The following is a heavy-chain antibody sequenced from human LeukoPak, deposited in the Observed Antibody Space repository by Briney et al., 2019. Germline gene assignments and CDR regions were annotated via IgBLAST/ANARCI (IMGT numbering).Heavy chain of an antibody. CDR3: ARGHSSGWYGY. CDR2: INHSGST. J-gene: IGHJ4*02. Sequence: SETLSLTCTVSGGSISSGNYYWSWIRQPPGKGLEWIGEINHSGSTNYNPSLKSRVTISVDTSKNQFSLKLSSVTAADTAVYYCARGHSSGWYGYWGQGTLVTVSS. CDR1: GGSISSGNYY. D-gene: IGHD6-19*01. V-gene: IGHV4-39*07.